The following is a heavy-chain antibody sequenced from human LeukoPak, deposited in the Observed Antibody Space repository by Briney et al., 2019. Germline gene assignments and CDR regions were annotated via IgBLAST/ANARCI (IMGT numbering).Heavy chain of an antibody. CDR1: GGSISTSIYY. CDR2: NFYSGST. V-gene: IGHV4-39*07. CDR3: ARGAVAYYYFDN. Sequence: SETLSLTCTVSGGSISTSIYYWGWIRQPPGKGLEWIGNNFYSGSTYYSPSLRSRVTISLDTSRNQFSLKLSSVTAADTAVYYCARGAVAYYYFDNWGQGTLVTVSS. J-gene: IGHJ4*02. D-gene: IGHD6-19*01.